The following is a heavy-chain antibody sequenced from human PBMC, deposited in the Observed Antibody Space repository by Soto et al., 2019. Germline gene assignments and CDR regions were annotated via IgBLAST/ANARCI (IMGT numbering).Heavy chain of an antibody. J-gene: IGHJ6*02. D-gene: IGHD6-6*01. CDR1: GGTFSSYA. CDR3: ARDTPIAARPYYYGMDV. Sequence: SVKVSCKASGGTFSSYAISWVRQAPGQGLEWMGGIIPIFGTANYAQKFQGRVTITADESTSTAYMELSSLRSEDTAAYYCARDTPIAARPYYYGMDVWGQGTTVTVSS. V-gene: IGHV1-69*13. CDR2: IIPIFGTA.